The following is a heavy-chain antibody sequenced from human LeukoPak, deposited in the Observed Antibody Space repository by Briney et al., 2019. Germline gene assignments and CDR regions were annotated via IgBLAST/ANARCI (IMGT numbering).Heavy chain of an antibody. V-gene: IGHV3-21*01. CDR2: ISSSSYI. CDR1: GFTFSSYS. CDR3: ASGITIRDLDY. D-gene: IGHD3-10*01. Sequence: GGSLRLSCEVSGFTFSSYSMNWVRQAPGKGLEWVSSISSSSYIYYADSVKGRFTISRDNAKNSLFLQMISLRAEDTAVYYCASGITIRDLDYWGQGALVTVSS. J-gene: IGHJ4*02.